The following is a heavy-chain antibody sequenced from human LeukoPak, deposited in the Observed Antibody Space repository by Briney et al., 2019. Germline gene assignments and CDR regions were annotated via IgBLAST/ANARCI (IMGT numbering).Heavy chain of an antibody. J-gene: IGHJ4*02. Sequence: PGGSLRISCAASGFTFNSFAMHWVRQAPGKGLEWVAVIWYDGSHTYYVDSVKGRFTISRDNPKNTLYLQMNSLRAEDAAVYYCARDSLMSSSHLDYWGQGTLVTVSS. CDR3: ARDSLMSSSHLDY. V-gene: IGHV3-33*01. CDR1: GFTFNSFA. D-gene: IGHD6-6*01. CDR2: IWYDGSHT.